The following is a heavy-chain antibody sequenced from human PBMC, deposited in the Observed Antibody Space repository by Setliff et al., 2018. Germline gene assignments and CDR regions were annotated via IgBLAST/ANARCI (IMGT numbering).Heavy chain of an antibody. CDR1: GFTFNNYA. Sequence: PGGSLRLSCAASGFTFNNYAMTRVRQAPGKGLEWISYTSSGSNSIYYADSVMGRFTISRYESKKTLYLQMNSLRAEDTAVYYCAKRGDSSSWLEYWGQGTLVTVSS. J-gene: IGHJ4*02. D-gene: IGHD6-13*01. CDR3: AKRGDSSSWLEY. V-gene: IGHV3-21*05. CDR2: TSSGSNSI.